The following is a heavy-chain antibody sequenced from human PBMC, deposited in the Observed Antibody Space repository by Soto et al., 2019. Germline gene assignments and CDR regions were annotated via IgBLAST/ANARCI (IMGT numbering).Heavy chain of an antibody. CDR2: IRSKANNYVT. Sequence: GSLRLSCAASGFTFTSYAMTWVRQASGKGLEWVGRIRSKANNYVTAYAESVRGRFSISRDDSENTAYLQMNSLKAEDTAVYYCARLYYDNSAYPAYWGQGTLVTVSS. CDR1: GFTFTSYA. CDR3: ARLYYDNSAYPAY. D-gene: IGHD3-22*01. J-gene: IGHJ4*02. V-gene: IGHV3-73*01.